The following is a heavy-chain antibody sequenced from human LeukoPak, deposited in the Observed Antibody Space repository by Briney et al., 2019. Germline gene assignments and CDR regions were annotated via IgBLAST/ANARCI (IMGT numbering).Heavy chain of an antibody. CDR2: ISWNSGSI. CDR3: AKHYGDYSP. CDR1: GFTFDDYA. Sequence: GGSLRLSCAASGFTFDDYAMHWVRQAPGKGLEWVSGISWNSGSIGYADSVKGRFTISRDNAKNSLYLQMNSLRAEDTALYYCAKHYGDYSPWGQGTLVTVSS. V-gene: IGHV3-9*01. J-gene: IGHJ4*02. D-gene: IGHD4-17*01.